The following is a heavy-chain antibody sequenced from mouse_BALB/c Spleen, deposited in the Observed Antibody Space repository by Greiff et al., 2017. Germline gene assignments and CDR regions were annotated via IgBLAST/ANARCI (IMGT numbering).Heavy chain of an antibody. Sequence: VQLQQSGTVLARPGASVKMSCKASGYTFTSYWMHWVKQRPGQGLEWIGAIYPGNSDTSYNQKFKGKAKLTAVTSTSTAYMELSSLTSEDSAVYYCARGTTMITGGYWGQGTTLTVSS. CDR2: IYPGNSDT. CDR3: ARGTTMITGGY. V-gene: IGHV1-5*01. J-gene: IGHJ2*01. CDR1: GYTFTSYW. D-gene: IGHD2-4*01.